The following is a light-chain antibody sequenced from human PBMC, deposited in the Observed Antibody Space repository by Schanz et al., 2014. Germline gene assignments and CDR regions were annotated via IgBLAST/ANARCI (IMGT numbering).Light chain of an antibody. J-gene: IGKJ2*01. CDR1: QSVSSSY. CDR3: QQRLKWHT. Sequence: EIVLTQSPGTLSLSPGERATLSCRASQSVSSSYLAWYQQKPGQAPRLLIYGASSRATGIPDRFSGSGSGTDFTLTISRLEPEDFAVYYCQQRLKWHTFGQGTKLEIK. V-gene: IGKV3D-20*02. CDR2: GAS.